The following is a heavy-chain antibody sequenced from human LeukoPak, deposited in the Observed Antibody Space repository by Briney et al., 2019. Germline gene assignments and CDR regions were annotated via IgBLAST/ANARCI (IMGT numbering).Heavy chain of an antibody. CDR1: GFTFSNYW. CDR2: IYSDGSGR. CDR3: ASDRGYGFDI. D-gene: IGHD3-16*01. V-gene: IGHV3-74*01. J-gene: IGHJ3*02. Sequence: GGSLRLSCTASGFTFSNYWMHWVRQAPGKGLVWVSRIYSDGSGRTYADSVQGRLTISRDNAKNTLYLQMNSLRAEDTAVYYCASDRGYGFDIWGQGTMVTVSS.